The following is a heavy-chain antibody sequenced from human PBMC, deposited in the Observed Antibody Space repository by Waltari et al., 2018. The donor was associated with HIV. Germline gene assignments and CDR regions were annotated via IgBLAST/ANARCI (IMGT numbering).Heavy chain of an antibody. CDR1: GGTFTSYG. Sequence: QVQLVQSGAEVKKPGSSVKVSCKASGGTFTSYGISWVRQAPGQGLEWKGRSIPILGITNYAQKFQGRVTITADKSTSTAYMELRSLRSEDTAVYYFARGAAAGNHFYYGMDVWGQGTTVTVSS. J-gene: IGHJ6*02. CDR3: ARGAAAGNHFYYGMDV. CDR2: SIPILGIT. V-gene: IGHV1-69*04. D-gene: IGHD6-13*01.